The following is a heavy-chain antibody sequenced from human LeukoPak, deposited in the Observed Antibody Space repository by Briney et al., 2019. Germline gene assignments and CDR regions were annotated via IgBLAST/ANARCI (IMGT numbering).Heavy chain of an antibody. Sequence: GASVKVSCKASGGTFSSYAISWVRQAPGQGLEWMGRIIPILGIANYAQKFQGRVTITADKSTSTAYMELSSLRSEDTAVYYCARDLGGSYPDYWGQGTLVTVSS. CDR1: GGTFSSYA. CDR3: ARDLGGSYPDY. V-gene: IGHV1-69*04. CDR2: IIPILGIA. D-gene: IGHD1-26*01. J-gene: IGHJ4*02.